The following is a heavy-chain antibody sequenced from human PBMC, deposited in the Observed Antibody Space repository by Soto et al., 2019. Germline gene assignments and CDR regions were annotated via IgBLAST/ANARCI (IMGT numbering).Heavy chain of an antibody. V-gene: IGHV3-21*01. J-gene: IGHJ6*02. CDR2: ISSSSSYI. CDR1: GFTFSSYS. CDR3: ASSEGIAAAGYGMDV. Sequence: PGGSLRLSCAASGFTFSSYSMNWVRQAPGKGLEWVSSISSSSSYIYYADSVKGRFAISRDNAKNSLYLQMNSLRAEDTAVYYCASSEGIAAAGYGMDVWGQGTTVTVSS. D-gene: IGHD6-13*01.